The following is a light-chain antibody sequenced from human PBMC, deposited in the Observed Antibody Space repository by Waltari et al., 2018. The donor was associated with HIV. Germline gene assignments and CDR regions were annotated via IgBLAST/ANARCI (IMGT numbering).Light chain of an antibody. J-gene: IGLJ3*02. V-gene: IGLV3-1*01. CDR3: QAWDSSTVWV. CDR2: QDS. CDR1: KLGDKY. Sequence: SYELTQPPSVSVSPGQTASITCSGDKLGDKYACWYQQKPGQSPVLVIYQDSKRPSGIPGRFSGSNSGNTATLTISGTQAMAEADYYCQAWDSSTVWVFGGGTKLTVL.